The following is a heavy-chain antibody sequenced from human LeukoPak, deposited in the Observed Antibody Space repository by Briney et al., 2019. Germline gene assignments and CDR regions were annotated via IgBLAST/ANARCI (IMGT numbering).Heavy chain of an antibody. CDR3: ARDLRANYYDSSGYFLGFGY. Sequence: PGGSLRLSCAASGFTFSSYSMNWVRQAPGKGLEWVSSISSSSSYIYYADSVKGRFTISRDNAKNSLYLQMNSLRAEDTAVYYCARDLRANYYDSSGYFLGFGYWGQGTLVTVSS. CDR2: ISSSSSYI. CDR1: GFTFSSYS. J-gene: IGHJ4*02. D-gene: IGHD3-22*01. V-gene: IGHV3-21*01.